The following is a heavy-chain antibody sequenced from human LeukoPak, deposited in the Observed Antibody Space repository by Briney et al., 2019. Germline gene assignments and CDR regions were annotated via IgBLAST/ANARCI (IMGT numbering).Heavy chain of an antibody. V-gene: IGHV3-48*02. CDR1: GFTFSSYS. CDR2: ISSSSSTI. J-gene: IGHJ5*02. CDR3: ARDYEQXLENKAPS. Sequence: GGTLRLSCAASGFTFSSYSMNWVRQAPGKGLEWVSYISSSSSTIYYADSVKGRFTISRDNAKNSLYLQMNSLRDEDTAVYYCARDYEQXLENKAPSWGQGTLVTVSS. D-gene: IGHD6-13*01.